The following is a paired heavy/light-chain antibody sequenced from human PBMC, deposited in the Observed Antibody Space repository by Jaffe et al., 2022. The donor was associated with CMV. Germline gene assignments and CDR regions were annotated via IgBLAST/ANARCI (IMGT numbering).Heavy chain of an antibody. Sequence: EVQLVESGGGLVKPGGSLRLSCAASGFTFSNAWMSWVRQAPGKGLEWVGRIKSKTDGGTTDYAAPVKGRFTISRDDSKNTLYLQMNSLKTEDTAVYYCTTVHDFWSGYRMGDYYYMDVWGKGTTVTVSS. D-gene: IGHD3-3*01. CDR3: TTVHDFWSGYRMGDYYYMDV. J-gene: IGHJ6*03. CDR2: IKSKTDGGTT. V-gene: IGHV3-15*01. CDR1: GFTFSNAW.
Light chain of an antibody. J-gene: IGKJ1*01. V-gene: IGKV3-11*01. CDR1: QSVSSY. CDR2: DAS. Sequence: EIVLTQSPATLSLSPGERATLSCRASQSVSSYLAWYQQKPGQAPRLLIYDASNRATGIPARFSGSGSGTDFTLTISSLEPEDFAVYYCQQRSNWPPWTFGQGTKVEIK. CDR3: QQRSNWPPWT.